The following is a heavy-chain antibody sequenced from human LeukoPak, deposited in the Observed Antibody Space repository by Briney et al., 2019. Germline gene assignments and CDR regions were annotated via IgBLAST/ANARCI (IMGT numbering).Heavy chain of an antibody. CDR2: IYYSGSP. Sequence: PSETLSLTCTVSGGSISSSSYYRGWLRQPPGKGLKWIGSIYYSGSPYYNPSLKSRVTISVDTSKKQFSLKLSSVTAADTAVYYCARHVGFITMVRGVINNNWFDPWGQGTLVTVSS. J-gene: IGHJ5*02. D-gene: IGHD3-10*01. CDR1: GGSISSSSYY. V-gene: IGHV4-39*01. CDR3: ARHVGFITMVRGVINNNWFDP.